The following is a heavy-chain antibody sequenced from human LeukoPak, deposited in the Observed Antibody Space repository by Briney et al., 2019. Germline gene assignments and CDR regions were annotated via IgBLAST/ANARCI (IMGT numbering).Heavy chain of an antibody. J-gene: IGHJ4*02. CDR1: GFTFSDYH. CDR2: ISSSSTYT. CDR3: ARRGYYGSGSYPDC. Sequence: PGGSLRLSCAASGFTFSDYHMSWIRQAPEKGLEWVSYISSSSTYTNYADSVKGRFTISRDNAKNSLYLQMNSLRAEDTAVYYCARRGYYGSGSYPDCWGQGTLVTVSS. V-gene: IGHV3-11*06. D-gene: IGHD3-10*01.